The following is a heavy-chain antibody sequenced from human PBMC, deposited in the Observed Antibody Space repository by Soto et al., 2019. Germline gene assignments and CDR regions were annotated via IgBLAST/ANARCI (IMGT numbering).Heavy chain of an antibody. CDR2: INAANGDT. J-gene: IGHJ5*02. Sequence: ASVKVSCKASGYTFTSYGIHWVRQAPGQRLEWMGWINAANGDTKYSPKFQGRVTITRDTSASTAYMELSSLRSEDTAVYYCVRRHVSATGIDWFDPWGQGTLVTISS. V-gene: IGHV1-3*01. CDR1: GYTFTSYG. D-gene: IGHD6-13*01. CDR3: VRRHVSATGIDWFDP.